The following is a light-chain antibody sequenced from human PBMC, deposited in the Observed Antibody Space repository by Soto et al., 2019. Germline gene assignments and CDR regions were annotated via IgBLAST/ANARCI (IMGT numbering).Light chain of an antibody. CDR1: SSNIGAGYD. Sequence: QAVVTQPPSVSGAPGQRVTISCTWSSSNIGAGYDVHWYQQLPGTAPKLLIYGTSNRPSGVPDRFSGSKSGTSAYLAITGLQAEDEGDYFCQSYDSSLSGYVFGTGTKLTVL. J-gene: IGLJ1*01. CDR3: QSYDSSLSGYV. V-gene: IGLV1-40*01. CDR2: GTS.